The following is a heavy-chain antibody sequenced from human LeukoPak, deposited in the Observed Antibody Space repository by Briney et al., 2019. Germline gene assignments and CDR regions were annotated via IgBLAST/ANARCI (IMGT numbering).Heavy chain of an antibody. CDR1: GFTFSSYW. Sequence: GGSLRLSCAASGFTFSSYWMHWVRQAPGKGLVWVSRINTDGSSTTYADSVKGRFTISRDNAKNTLYLQMNSLRAEDTAVYYCARDLRFLEWLSSYYYYMDVWGKGTTVTVSS. V-gene: IGHV3-74*01. CDR3: ARDLRFLEWLSSYYYYMDV. CDR2: INTDGSST. J-gene: IGHJ6*03. D-gene: IGHD3-3*01.